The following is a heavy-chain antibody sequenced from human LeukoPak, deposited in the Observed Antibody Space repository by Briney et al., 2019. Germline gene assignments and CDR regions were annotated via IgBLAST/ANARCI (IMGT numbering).Heavy chain of an antibody. D-gene: IGHD3-3*01. J-gene: IGHJ4*02. V-gene: IGHV3-30-3*01. CDR1: GFTFSSYA. CDR3: ARDFWSGYYTFDY. Sequence: GRSLRLSCAASGFTFSSYAMHWVRQAPGKGLEWVAVISYDGSNKYYADSVKGRFTISRDNSKNTLYLQMNSLRAEDTAVYYCARDFWSGYYTFDYWGQGTLVTVSS. CDR2: ISYDGSNK.